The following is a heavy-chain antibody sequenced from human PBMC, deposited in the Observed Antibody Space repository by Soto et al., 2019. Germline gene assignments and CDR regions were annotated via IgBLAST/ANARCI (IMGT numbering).Heavy chain of an antibody. J-gene: IGHJ6*02. Sequence: PSETLSLTCAVYGGSFSGYYWSWIRQPPGKGLEWIGEINHSGSTNYNPSLKSRVTISVDTSKNQFSLKLSSVTAAGTAVYYCARAVKSPYYYYYYGMDVWGQGTTVTVSS. V-gene: IGHV4-34*01. CDR2: INHSGST. CDR3: ARAVKSPYYYYYYGMDV. CDR1: GGSFSGYY.